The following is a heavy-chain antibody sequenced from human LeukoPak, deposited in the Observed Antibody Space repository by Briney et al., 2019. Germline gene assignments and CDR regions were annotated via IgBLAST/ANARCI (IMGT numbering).Heavy chain of an antibody. V-gene: IGHV7-4-1*02. Sequence: GGSLRLSCAASGFTFTSYAMNWVRQAPGQGLEWMGWINTNTGNPTYAQGFTGRFVFSLDTSVSTAYLQISSLKAEDTAVYYCARDQTTTYYYDSSGYSPTDYWGQGTLVTVSS. CDR1: GFTFTSYA. CDR2: INTNTGNP. J-gene: IGHJ4*02. D-gene: IGHD3-22*01. CDR3: ARDQTTTYYYDSSGYSPTDY.